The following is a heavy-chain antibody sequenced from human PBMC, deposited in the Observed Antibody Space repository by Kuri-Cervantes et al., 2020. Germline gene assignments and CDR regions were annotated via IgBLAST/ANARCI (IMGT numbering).Heavy chain of an antibody. V-gene: IGHV1-69*13. J-gene: IGHJ6*02. CDR3: ARDDRLGGSYYYGMDV. D-gene: IGHD1-26*01. Sequence: SVKVSCKASGGTFSSYTISWVRQAPGQGLEWMGGIIPISGTANYAQKFQGRVTITADESTSTAYMELSSLRSEDTAVYYCARDDRLGGSYYYGMDVWGQGTTVTVSS. CDR1: GGTFSSYT. CDR2: IIPISGTA.